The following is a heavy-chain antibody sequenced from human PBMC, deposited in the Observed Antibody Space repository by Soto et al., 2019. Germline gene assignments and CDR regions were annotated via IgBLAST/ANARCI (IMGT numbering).Heavy chain of an antibody. V-gene: IGHV3-66*01. J-gene: IGHJ6*02. CDR2: IYSGGST. CDR3: ARDRVGYYYYGMDV. Sequence: EVQLVESGGGLVQPGGSLRLSCAASGFTVSSNYMSWVRQAPGKGLEWVSVIYSGGSTYYADSVKGRFTISRDNSKNTLYLQMNSLRAEDTAVYYCARDRVGYYYYGMDVWGQGTTVTVSS. CDR1: GFTVSSNY. D-gene: IGHD3-10*01.